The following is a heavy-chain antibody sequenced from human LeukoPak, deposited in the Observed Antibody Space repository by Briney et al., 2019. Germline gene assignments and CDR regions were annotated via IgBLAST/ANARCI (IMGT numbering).Heavy chain of an antibody. D-gene: IGHD3-3*01. J-gene: IGHJ4*02. V-gene: IGHV4-61*02. CDR2: IYTSGST. CDR1: GGSISSGSYY. CDR3: ARDLHYDFWSGYYNGGFDY. Sequence: SQTLSLTCTVSGGSISSGSYYWSWIRQPAGKGLEWIGRIYTSGSTNYNPSLKGRVTMSVDTSKNQFSLKLSSVTAADTAVYYCARDLHYDFWSGYYNGGFDYWGQGTLVTVSS.